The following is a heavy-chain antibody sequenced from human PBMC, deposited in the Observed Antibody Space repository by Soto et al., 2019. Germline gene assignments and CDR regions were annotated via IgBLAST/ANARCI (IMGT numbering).Heavy chain of an antibody. Sequence: QLQLQESGPGLVKPSETLSLTCTVSGGSISSRNYYWAWIRQPPGKGLEWIGSFYYSGSTYYKPSLKSRVSISVDTSKNQFSLKLSSVTAADTAVYYCARPIEGGSSGYYHWGQGTLVPVSS. CDR1: GGSISSRNYY. J-gene: IGHJ5*02. V-gene: IGHV4-39*01. CDR3: ARPIEGGSSGYYH. D-gene: IGHD3-22*01. CDR2: FYYSGST.